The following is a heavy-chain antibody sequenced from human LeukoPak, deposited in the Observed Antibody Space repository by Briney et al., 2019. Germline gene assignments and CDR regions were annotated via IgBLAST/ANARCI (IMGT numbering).Heavy chain of an antibody. Sequence: GGSLRLSCAASGFIFSNYWMSWVRQAPGKGLERVANIKADGSEKYYVDSVKGRFTTSRDNSQKSLHLQMNSLRPEDTAVYYCARVQSGVILAFDIWGQGTMVTVSS. CDR2: IKADGSEK. D-gene: IGHD7-27*01. J-gene: IGHJ3*02. CDR1: GFIFSNYW. CDR3: ARVQSGVILAFDI. V-gene: IGHV3-7*03.